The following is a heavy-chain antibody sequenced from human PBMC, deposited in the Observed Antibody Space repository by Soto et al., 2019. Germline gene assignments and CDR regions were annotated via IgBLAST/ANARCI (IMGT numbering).Heavy chain of an antibody. D-gene: IGHD1-26*01. CDR2: IYPGDSDT. CDR1: GYSFTSYW. J-gene: IGHJ6*02. V-gene: IGHV5-51*01. CDR3: ARRSGSYYRYYYYYGMDV. Sequence: PGESLKISGKGSGYSFTSYWIGLVLQMPGTGLEWMGIIYPGDSDTRYSPSFQGQVTISADKSISTAYLQWSSLKASDTAMYYCARRSGSYYRYYYYYGMDVWGQGTTVTVSS.